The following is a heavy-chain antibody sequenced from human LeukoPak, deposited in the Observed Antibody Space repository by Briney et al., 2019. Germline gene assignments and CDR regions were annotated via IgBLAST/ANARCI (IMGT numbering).Heavy chain of an antibody. V-gene: IGHV1-2*02. Sequence: ASVKVSCKASEYTFTGYYMHWVRQAPGQGLEWMGWINPNSGATDYAQNFQGRVTLTRDTSISTAYMELSRLRSDDTAVYYCAREGRLQSKSGWFDPWGQGALVTVSS. D-gene: IGHD5-24*01. CDR3: AREGRLQSKSGWFDP. CDR2: INPNSGAT. CDR1: EYTFTGYY. J-gene: IGHJ5*02.